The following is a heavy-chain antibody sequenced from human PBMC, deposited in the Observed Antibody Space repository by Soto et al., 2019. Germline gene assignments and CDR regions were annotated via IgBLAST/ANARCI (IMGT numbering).Heavy chain of an antibody. Sequence: LGESLKISCKGSGYRFTNYWIGWVRQVPGKGLEWMGVIYPGDSDTRYSPSFQGQVTISADKSISTAYLQWSSLKASDTAIYYCASTDIVSTIDDGRDAFDIWGQGTMVTVSS. CDR3: ASTDIVSTIDDGRDAFDI. D-gene: IGHD5-12*01. J-gene: IGHJ3*02. V-gene: IGHV5-51*01. CDR2: IYPGDSDT. CDR1: GYRFTNYW.